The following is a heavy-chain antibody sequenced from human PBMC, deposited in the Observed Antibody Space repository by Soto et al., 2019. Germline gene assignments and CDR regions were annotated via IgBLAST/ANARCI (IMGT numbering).Heavy chain of an antibody. D-gene: IGHD4-17*01. V-gene: IGHV3-53*01. CDR3: AREHGGYPKLYYYYGMDV. CDR1: GVTVSSNY. Sequence: EVQLVESGGGLIQPGGSLRLSCAASGVTVSSNYMSWVRQAPGKGLEWVSVIYSGGSTEYADSVRGRFTISRDNSKNTLYLQMNNLSVEDTAVYYCAREHGGYPKLYYYYGMDVWGQGTTVTVSS. CDR2: IYSGGST. J-gene: IGHJ6*02.